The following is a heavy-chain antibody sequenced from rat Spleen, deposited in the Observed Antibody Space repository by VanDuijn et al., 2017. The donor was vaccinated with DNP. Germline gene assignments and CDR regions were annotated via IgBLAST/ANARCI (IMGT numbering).Heavy chain of an antibody. D-gene: IGHD4-3*01. CDR2: ISTSGTST. CDR1: GFTFSNYD. V-gene: IGHV5-25*01. J-gene: IGHJ2*01. Sequence: EVHLVESGGGLVQPGRSLKLPCTVSGFTFSNYDMAWVRQGPSKGLEWVASISTSGTSTYYRDSVKGRFTVSRDNAKTTLYLQMNSLRSEDMATYYCARWFNSGYYFDYWGQGVMVTVSS. CDR3: ARWFNSGYYFDY.